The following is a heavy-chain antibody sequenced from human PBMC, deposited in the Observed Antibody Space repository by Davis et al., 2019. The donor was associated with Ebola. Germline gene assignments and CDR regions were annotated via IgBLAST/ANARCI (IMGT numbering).Heavy chain of an antibody. Sequence: GESLKISCTASGFTFGDYAMSWVRQAPGKGLEWVGFIRSKAYGGTTEYAASVKGRFTISRDDSKSIAYLQRNSLKTEDTAVYYCTRDISVWGQGTTVTVSS. CDR2: IRSKAYGGTT. CDR3: TRDISV. V-gene: IGHV3-49*04. J-gene: IGHJ6*02. CDR1: GFTFGDYA.